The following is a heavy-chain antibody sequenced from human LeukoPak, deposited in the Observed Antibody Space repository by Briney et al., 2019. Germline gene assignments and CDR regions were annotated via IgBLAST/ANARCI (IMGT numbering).Heavy chain of an antibody. CDR3: ATLGVEMATIGGYFDY. Sequence: SETLSLTCTVSGGSISSNAYYWSWIRQPPGKGLEWIGYIYYSGSTYYNPSLKSRVTISVDTSKNQFSLKLSSVTAADTAVYYCATLGVEMATIGGYFDYWGQGTLVTVSS. V-gene: IGHV4-30-4*01. D-gene: IGHD5-24*01. CDR1: GGSISSNAYY. J-gene: IGHJ4*02. CDR2: IYYSGST.